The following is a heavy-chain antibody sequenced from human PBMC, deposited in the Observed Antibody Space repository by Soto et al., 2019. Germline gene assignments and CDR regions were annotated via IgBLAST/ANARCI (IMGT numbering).Heavy chain of an antibody. CDR3: GVPFWGSYRLRSHAMDV. CDR2: IIAMFGTA. Sequence: QVKLVQSGAEVRKPWSSVKVSCKASGGTLTISSHGISWVRQAPGQGLEWMGGIIAMFGTANYAQKFQGRVTITADESTSTAYMELRSLRSEDTAVYYCGVPFWGSYRLRSHAMDVWGQGTAVTVSS. J-gene: IGHJ6*02. CDR1: GGTLTISSHG. D-gene: IGHD3-16*02. V-gene: IGHV1-69*01.